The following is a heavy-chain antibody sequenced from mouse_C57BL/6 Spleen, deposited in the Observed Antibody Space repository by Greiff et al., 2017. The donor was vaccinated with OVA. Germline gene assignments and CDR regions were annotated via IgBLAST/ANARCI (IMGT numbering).Heavy chain of an antibody. J-gene: IGHJ2*01. Sequence: VQLQQSGAELVKPGASVKLSCTASGFNIKDYYMHWVKQRTEQGLEWIGRIDPEDGDTKYAPKFQGKATITADTSYNTAYLQLSSLTSEDTAVYYCALKLSGYDVNYWGQGTTLTVSS. CDR2: IDPEDGDT. V-gene: IGHV14-2*01. D-gene: IGHD2-2*01. CDR3: ALKLSGYDVNY. CDR1: GFNIKDYY.